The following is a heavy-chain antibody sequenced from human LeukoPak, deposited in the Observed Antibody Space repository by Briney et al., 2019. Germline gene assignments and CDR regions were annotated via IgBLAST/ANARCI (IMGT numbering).Heavy chain of an antibody. D-gene: IGHD5-18*01. CDR2: IYPGDSDT. CDR3: ARQRPRGYSYGYFKY. V-gene: IGHV5-51*01. CDR1: GYSFTSYW. Sequence: GESLKISCKGSGYSFTSYWIGWVRQMPGKGLEWMGIIYPGDSDTRHSPSFQGQVTISADKSISTAYLQWSSLKASDTAMYYCARQRPRGYSYGYFKYWGQGTLVTVSS. J-gene: IGHJ4*02.